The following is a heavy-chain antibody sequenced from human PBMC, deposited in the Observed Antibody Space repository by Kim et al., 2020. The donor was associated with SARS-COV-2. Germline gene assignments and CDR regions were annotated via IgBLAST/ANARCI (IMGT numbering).Heavy chain of an antibody. V-gene: IGHV3-11*01. Sequence: GGSLRLSCAASRFTFSDYYMSWIRQTPGKGLEWVSYISSSGRTIYYADSVKGRFTISRDNAKNSLYLQMNSLRAEDTAMYYCAKGLLGIDYYYYGMDVWGQGTTVTVSS. J-gene: IGHJ6*02. D-gene: IGHD7-27*01. CDR1: RFTFSDYY. CDR2: ISSSGRTI. CDR3: AKGLLGIDYYYYGMDV.